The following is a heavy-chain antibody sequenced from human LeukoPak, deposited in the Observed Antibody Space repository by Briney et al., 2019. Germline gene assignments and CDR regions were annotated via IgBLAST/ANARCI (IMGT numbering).Heavy chain of an antibody. D-gene: IGHD5-18*01. CDR2: IYYGGST. V-gene: IGHV4-39*07. Sequence: PSETLSLTCTVSGGSISSSSYYWGWIRQPPGKGLEWIGSIYYGGSTYYNPSLKSRVTISLDTSKNQFSLRLSSVTAADTAAYYCARELDGYSYAKFRFDPWGQGTLVTVSS. CDR3: ARELDGYSYAKFRFDP. J-gene: IGHJ5*02. CDR1: GGSISSSSYY.